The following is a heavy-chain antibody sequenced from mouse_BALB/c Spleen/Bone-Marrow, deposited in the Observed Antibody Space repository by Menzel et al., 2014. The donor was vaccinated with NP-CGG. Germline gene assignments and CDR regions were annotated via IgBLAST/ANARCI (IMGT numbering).Heavy chain of an antibody. V-gene: IGHV5-17*02. Sequence: EVKLVESGGGLVQPGGSRKLSCAASGFTFSSFGMHWVRQAPEKGLEWVAYISGGSSIIYYADTVKGRFTISRDNPKNTMFLQMTSLRSEDTGIYYCARKDYFGYAAMDYWGQGTPVTVSS. D-gene: IGHD1-2*01. CDR2: ISGGSSII. CDR1: GFTFSSFG. CDR3: ARKDYFGYAAMDY. J-gene: IGHJ4*01.